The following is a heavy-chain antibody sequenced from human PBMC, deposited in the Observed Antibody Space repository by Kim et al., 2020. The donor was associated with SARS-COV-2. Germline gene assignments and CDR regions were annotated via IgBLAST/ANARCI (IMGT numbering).Heavy chain of an antibody. V-gene: IGHV3-48*02. CDR2: ISSSSSTI. CDR1: GFTFSSYS. Sequence: GGSLRLSCAASGFTFSSYSMNWVRQAPGKGLEWVSYISSSSSTIYYADSVKGRFTISRDNAKNSLYLQMNSLRDEDTAVYYCARGSVEITMVRGVIIGMDVWGQGTTVTVSS. J-gene: IGHJ6*02. CDR3: ARGSVEITMVRGVIIGMDV. D-gene: IGHD3-10*01.